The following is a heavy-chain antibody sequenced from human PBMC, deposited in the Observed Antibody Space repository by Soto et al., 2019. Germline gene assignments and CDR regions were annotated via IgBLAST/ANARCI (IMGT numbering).Heavy chain of an antibody. V-gene: IGHV3-11*01. CDR2: ITYTARDT. D-gene: IGHD6-13*01. CDR3: AGLYWYRSDY. CDR1: GFTFSGYD. J-gene: IGHJ4*02. Sequence: QVQLVESGGGLVKPGESLRLSCAASGFTFSGYDMTWVRQAPGKGLEWVSYITYTARDTFYGESVKGRFAISRDNAKNSVYLQMNRLRGEDTAVYFCAGLYWYRSDYWGQGTPVTVSS.